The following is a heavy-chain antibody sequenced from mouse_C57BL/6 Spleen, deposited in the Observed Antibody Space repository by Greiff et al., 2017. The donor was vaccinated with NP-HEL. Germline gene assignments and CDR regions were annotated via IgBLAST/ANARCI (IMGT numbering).Heavy chain of an antibody. CDR3: ARLYGSSFDY. J-gene: IGHJ2*01. Sequence: EVNVVESGGDLVKPGGSLKLSCAASGFTFSSYGMSWVRQTPDKRLEWVATISSGGSYTYYPDSVKGRFTISRDNAKNTLYLQMSSLKSEDTAMYYCARLYGSSFDYWGQGTTLTVSS. V-gene: IGHV5-6*01. D-gene: IGHD1-1*01. CDR2: ISSGGSYT. CDR1: GFTFSSYG.